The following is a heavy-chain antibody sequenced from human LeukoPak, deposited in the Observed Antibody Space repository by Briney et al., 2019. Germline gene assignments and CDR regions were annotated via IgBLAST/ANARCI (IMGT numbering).Heavy chain of an antibody. J-gene: IGHJ4*02. D-gene: IGHD3-10*01. Sequence: SVKVSCKASGCTFTSYAISWVRQAPGQGLEWMGWIIPINGKANYAQKLQGRVTITTDKSTSTAYMELSSLRSDDTAVYFCARVGSPYYYGSGSDHFDYWVRGTLVTVSS. CDR3: ARVGSPYYYGSGSDHFDY. CDR2: IIPINGKA. V-gene: IGHV1-69*10. CDR1: GCTFTSYA.